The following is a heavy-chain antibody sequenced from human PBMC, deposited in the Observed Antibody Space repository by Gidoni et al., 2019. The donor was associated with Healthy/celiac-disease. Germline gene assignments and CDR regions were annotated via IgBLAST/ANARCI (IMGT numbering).Heavy chain of an antibody. V-gene: IGHV3-30*18. CDR2: ISYDGSNK. Sequence: QVQLVESGGGVVQPGRSLRISCAASGFTFSSYGMHWVRQAPGKGLEWVAVISYDGSNKYYADSVKGRFTISRDNSKNTLYLQMNSLRAEDTAVYYCAKARTPNWGYWFDPWGQGTLVTVSS. CDR3: AKARTPNWGYWFDP. J-gene: IGHJ5*02. CDR1: GFTFSSYG. D-gene: IGHD7-27*01.